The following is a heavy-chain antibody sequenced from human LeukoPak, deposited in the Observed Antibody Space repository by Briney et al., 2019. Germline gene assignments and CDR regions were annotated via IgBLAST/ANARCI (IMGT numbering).Heavy chain of an antibody. CDR3: AKDGTFGVNPFDY. CDR1: GFIFSSYA. J-gene: IGHJ4*02. V-gene: IGHV3-23*01. D-gene: IGHD3-3*02. CDR2: ISGSGGST. Sequence: GGSLRLSCAAPGFIFSSYAMSWVRQAPGKGLEWVSAISGSGGSTYYADSVKGRFTISRDNSKNTLYLQMNSLRAEDTAVYYCAKDGTFGVNPFDYWGQGTLVTVSS.